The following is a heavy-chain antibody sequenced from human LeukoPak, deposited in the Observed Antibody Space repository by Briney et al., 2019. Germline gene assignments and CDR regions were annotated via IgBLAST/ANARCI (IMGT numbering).Heavy chain of an antibody. D-gene: IGHD3-10*01. CDR3: ARGSGSGSWGVY. Sequence: PGGSLRLSCAASGFTFSSYGMNWVRQAPGKGLEWVSSISSSSSYIYYADSVKGRFTISRDNAKNSLYLQMNSLRAEDTAVYYCARGSGSGSWGVYWGQGTLVTVSS. V-gene: IGHV3-21*01. CDR1: GFTFSSYG. J-gene: IGHJ4*02. CDR2: ISSSSSYI.